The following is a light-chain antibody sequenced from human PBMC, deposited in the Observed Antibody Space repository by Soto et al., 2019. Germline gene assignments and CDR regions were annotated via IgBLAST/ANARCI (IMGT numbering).Light chain of an antibody. CDR2: GAS. CDR3: QQYGSSSYT. J-gene: IGKJ2*01. V-gene: IGKV3-20*01. Sequence: EIVLTQSPGTLSLSPGERATLSCRASQSVSSSHLAWYQQKPGQAPRLLIYGASSRATGIPDRFSGSGSGTDFTLTISRLEPEDFAVYYCQQYGSSSYTFGQGIKLEIK. CDR1: QSVSSSH.